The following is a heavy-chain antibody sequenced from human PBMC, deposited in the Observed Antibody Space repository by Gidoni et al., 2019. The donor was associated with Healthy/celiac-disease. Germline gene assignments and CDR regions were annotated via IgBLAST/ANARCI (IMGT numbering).Heavy chain of an antibody. CDR2: ISGSGVRT. CDR3: AKDLWFGELLQTPSYYYGMDV. CDR1: GFTFSRYA. V-gene: IGHV3-23*01. J-gene: IGHJ6*02. D-gene: IGHD3-10*01. Sequence: EVQLLESGGGLVQPGGSRRRAGAAAGFTFSRYAMSWGRQAPGKGLAWVSSISGSGVRTYYADSVKGRFTISRDNSKNPLYLQMNSLRAEDTAVYYCAKDLWFGELLQTPSYYYGMDVWGQGTTVTVSS.